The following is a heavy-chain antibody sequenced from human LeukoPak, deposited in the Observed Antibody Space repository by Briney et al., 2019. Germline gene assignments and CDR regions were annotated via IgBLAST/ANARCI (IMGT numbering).Heavy chain of an antibody. V-gene: IGHV1-2*02. D-gene: IGHD3-10*01. CDR1: GYTFIGYY. CDR2: INPNSGGT. J-gene: IGHJ6*03. CDR3: ATGAQYGLWGVPYFYYMHV. Sequence: EASVKVSCKASGYTFIGYYLHWVRQAPGQGLEWMGWINPNSGGTNYAQKFQGRVTMTRDTSLSTAYMELSSLRFDDTAVYYCATGAQYGLWGVPYFYYMHVWGTGTTVTVSS.